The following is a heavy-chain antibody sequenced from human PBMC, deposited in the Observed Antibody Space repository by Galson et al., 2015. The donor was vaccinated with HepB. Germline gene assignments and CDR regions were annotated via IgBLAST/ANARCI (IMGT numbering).Heavy chain of an antibody. J-gene: IGHJ4*02. Sequence: SVKVSCKASGYTFTDYGISWLRQAPGQGLEWMGWISAHHGNTNYAQKLQDRVTMTTDTSTSTAYMELRSLRSDDTAVYYCARTTVVVPAAMPYWGQGTLVTVSS. D-gene: IGHD2-2*01. CDR1: GYTFTDYG. V-gene: IGHV1-18*04. CDR2: ISAHHGNT. CDR3: ARTTVVVPAAMPY.